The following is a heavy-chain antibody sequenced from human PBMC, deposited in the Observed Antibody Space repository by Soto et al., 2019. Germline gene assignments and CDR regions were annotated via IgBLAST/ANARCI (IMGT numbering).Heavy chain of an antibody. V-gene: IGHV4-4*02. J-gene: IGHJ4*02. CDR2: IYHSGTT. CDR3: AREGGAGTYMGFDY. CDR1: GGSISSNNW. Sequence: QVQLQESGPGVVKPLGTLALTCTVSGGSISSNNWWMWVRQSPERGLEWIGEIYHSGTTNYNPSFNSRVTMSVDKSNNQFSLMLTSVTADDTAIYDCAREGGAGTYMGFDYWGQGTLVTVSS. D-gene: IGHD6-19*01.